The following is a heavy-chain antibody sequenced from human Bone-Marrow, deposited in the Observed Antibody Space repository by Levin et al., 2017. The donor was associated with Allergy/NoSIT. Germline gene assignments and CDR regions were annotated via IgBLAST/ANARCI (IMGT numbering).Heavy chain of an antibody. V-gene: IGHV3-23*01. D-gene: IGHD2-15*01. CDR1: GFTLSNYV. CDR2: VSGSGYTT. J-gene: IGHJ4*02. CDR3: AKHGGSRYCSGGSCYRAHVDY. Sequence: GGSLRLSCAASGFTLSNYVMSWVRQAPGKGLYWVSSVSGSGYTTYYADSVKGQFTISRDNSKNTLHLQLNSLTAEDTAVYFCAKHGGSRYCSGGSCYRAHVDYWGQGALVTVSS.